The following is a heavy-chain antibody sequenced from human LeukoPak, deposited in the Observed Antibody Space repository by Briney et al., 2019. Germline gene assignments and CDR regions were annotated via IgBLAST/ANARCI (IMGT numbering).Heavy chain of an antibody. J-gene: IGHJ2*01. V-gene: IGHV1-18*01. Sequence: VASVKVSCKASGYTFTSYGISWVRQAPGQGLEWMGWISAYNGNTNYAQKLQGRVTMTTDTSTSTAYMELRSLRSDDTAVYYCAVTTWGHGRVSGWYPEPHWYFDLWGRGTLVTVSS. CDR1: GYTFTSYG. CDR3: AVTTWGHGRVSGWYPEPHWYFDL. D-gene: IGHD6-19*01. CDR2: ISAYNGNT.